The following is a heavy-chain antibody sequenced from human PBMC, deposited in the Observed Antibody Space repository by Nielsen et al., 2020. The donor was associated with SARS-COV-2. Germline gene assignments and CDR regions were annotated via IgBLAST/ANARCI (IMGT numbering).Heavy chain of an antibody. D-gene: IGHD5-12*01. J-gene: IGHJ5*02. Sequence: SETLSLTCTVSGGSISSGGYYWSWIRQPPAKGLEWIGYIYYSGSTNYNPSLKSRVTISVDTSKNQFSLKLSSVTAADTAVYYCARGQGDGYSGYDPNNWFDPWGQGTLVTVSS. V-gene: IGHV4-61*08. CDR1: GGSISSGGYY. CDR3: ARGQGDGYSGYDPNNWFDP. CDR2: IYYSGST.